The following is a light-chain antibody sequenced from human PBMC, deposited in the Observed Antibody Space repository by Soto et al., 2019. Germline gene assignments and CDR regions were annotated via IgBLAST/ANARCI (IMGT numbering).Light chain of an antibody. Sequence: ENVLTQSPGTLSMSPGERVTLSCRASQDIRSHLAWYQQKPGQAPRLLIFDASSRATGIPDRFSGSGSGTDFTLSISRLVPEDFAVYYCQQYGTSPRTFGQGTRVEIK. CDR2: DAS. J-gene: IGKJ1*01. CDR3: QQYGTSPRT. V-gene: IGKV3-20*01. CDR1: QDIRSH.